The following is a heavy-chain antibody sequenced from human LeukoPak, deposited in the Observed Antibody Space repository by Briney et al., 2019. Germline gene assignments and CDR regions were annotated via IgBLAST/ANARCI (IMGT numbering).Heavy chain of an antibody. J-gene: IGHJ6*02. Sequence: GASVKVSCKASGYTFTGYYMHWVRQAPGQGLEWMGWINPNSGGTNYAQKFQGWVTMTRDTSISTAYVELSRLRSDDTAVYYCARGGKGIAARPTHYYYYYGMDVWGQGTTVTVSS. CDR1: GYTFTGYY. D-gene: IGHD6-6*01. V-gene: IGHV1-2*04. CDR2: INPNSGGT. CDR3: ARGGKGIAARPTHYYYYYGMDV.